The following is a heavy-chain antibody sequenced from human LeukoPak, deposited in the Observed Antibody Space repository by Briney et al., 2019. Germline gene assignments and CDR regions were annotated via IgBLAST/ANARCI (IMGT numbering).Heavy chain of an antibody. D-gene: IGHD3-22*01. J-gene: IGHJ5*02. V-gene: IGHV4-34*01. CDR2: INHSGST. CDR3: ARDRSYYDSSGYSYGWFDP. Sequence: PSETLSLTCAVYGGSFSGYYWSWIRQPPGKGLEWIGEINHSGSTNYNPSLKSRVTISVDTSKNQFSLKLSSVTAADTAVYYCARDRSYYDSSGYSYGWFDPWGQGTLVTVSS. CDR1: GGSFSGYY.